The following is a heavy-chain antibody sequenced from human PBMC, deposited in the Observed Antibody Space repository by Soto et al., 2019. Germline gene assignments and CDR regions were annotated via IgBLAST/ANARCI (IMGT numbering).Heavy chain of an antibody. Sequence: EVQLVESGGGLVQPGGSLRLSCVASGFTFSSYSMHWVRQAPGKGLVWVSRINSDGSSTSYADSVKGRFTISRDNAKNTLYLQMNSLRGEDTAVYYCASNIAVAGRNAFDIWGQGTMVTVSS. CDR2: INSDGSST. V-gene: IGHV3-74*01. CDR1: GFTFSSYS. CDR3: ASNIAVAGRNAFDI. D-gene: IGHD6-19*01. J-gene: IGHJ3*02.